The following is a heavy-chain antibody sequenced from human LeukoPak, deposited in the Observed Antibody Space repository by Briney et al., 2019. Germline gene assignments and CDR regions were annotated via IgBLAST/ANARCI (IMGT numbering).Heavy chain of an antibody. V-gene: IGHV4-61*02. CDR3: AREHIVVVPAAIDWFDP. J-gene: IGHJ5*02. Sequence: PSETLSLTCTVSGGSISSGSYYWSWIRQPAGKGLEWIGRIYTRGSTNYNPSLKSRVTISVDTSKNQFSLKLSSVTAADTAVYYCAREHIVVVPAAIDWFDPWGQGTLVTVSS. D-gene: IGHD2-2*02. CDR2: IYTRGST. CDR1: GGSISSGSYY.